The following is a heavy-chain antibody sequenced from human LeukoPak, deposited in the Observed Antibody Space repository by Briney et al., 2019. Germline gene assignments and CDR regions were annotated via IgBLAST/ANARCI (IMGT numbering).Heavy chain of an antibody. V-gene: IGHV4-30-2*01. CDR3: AGEVRYLTGGGWFDP. Sequence: SETLSLTCAVSGGSISSGGYSWSWIRQPPGKGLEWIGYIYHSGSTYYNPSLKSRVTISVDRSKNQFSLKLSSVTAADTDVYYCAGEVRYLTGGGWFDPWGQGTLVTVSS. CDR1: GGSISSGGYS. J-gene: IGHJ5*02. CDR2: IYHSGST. D-gene: IGHD1-1*01.